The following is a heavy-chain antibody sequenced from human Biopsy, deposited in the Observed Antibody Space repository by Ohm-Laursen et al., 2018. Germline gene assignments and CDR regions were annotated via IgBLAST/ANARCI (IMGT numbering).Heavy chain of an antibody. CDR3: ARGSNEYGGLYFPH. J-gene: IGHJ1*01. CDR2: ISYTGYT. CDR1: GVSISSTTYY. D-gene: IGHD4-23*01. Sequence: SDTLSLTCSVSGVSISSTTYYWGWIRQPPGKGLEWIGHISYTGYTSYKSSLKSRVTISLDTSRKHFSLRLTSLAAADTAVYYCARGSNEYGGLYFPHWGQGTLVTVSS. V-gene: IGHV4-61*03.